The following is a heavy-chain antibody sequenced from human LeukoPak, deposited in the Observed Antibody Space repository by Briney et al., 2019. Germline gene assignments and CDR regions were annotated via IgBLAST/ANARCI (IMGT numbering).Heavy chain of an antibody. Sequence: GGSLRLSCAATGFTFSRYGMHWVRQAPGKGLEWVAQISYDGSNKHYGDSVKGRFTIARDNSKNTLFLQMNSLRAEDTAVYYCASCRGSCYSGQYYFHYWGQGTLVTVSS. J-gene: IGHJ4*02. CDR2: ISYDGSNK. D-gene: IGHD2-15*01. V-gene: IGHV3-30*03. CDR1: GFTFSRYG. CDR3: ASCRGSCYSGQYYFHY.